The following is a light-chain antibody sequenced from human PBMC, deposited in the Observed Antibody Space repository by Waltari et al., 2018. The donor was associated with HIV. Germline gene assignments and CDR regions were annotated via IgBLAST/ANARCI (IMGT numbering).Light chain of an antibody. J-gene: IGKJ1*01. CDR2: WAS. V-gene: IGKV4-1*01. CDR1: QSLLYSANNKNY. CDR3: HQYFSAPWT. Sequence: EIVMTQSPDSLAVSLGERATINCKSSQSLLYSANNKNYLAWSQQRPGQPPKLLIYWASARESGVPDRFSGSGSGTDFTLTISSLQADDVAVYYCHQYFSAPWTFGQGTKVEIK.